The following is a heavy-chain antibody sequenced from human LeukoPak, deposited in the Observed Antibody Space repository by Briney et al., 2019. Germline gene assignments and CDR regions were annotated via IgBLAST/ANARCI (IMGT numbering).Heavy chain of an antibody. V-gene: IGHV3-7*01. CDR1: GFTFSNYW. J-gene: IGHJ4*02. Sequence: GGSLRLSCVASGFTFSNYWMSWVRQAPGKGLECVANIKEDGSEKYYVDSVKGRFTISRDNAKNSLYLQMNSLRAEDTAVYYCARWAGAILTDYWGQGTLVTVSS. CDR2: IKEDGSEK. D-gene: IGHD1-26*01. CDR3: ARWAGAILTDY.